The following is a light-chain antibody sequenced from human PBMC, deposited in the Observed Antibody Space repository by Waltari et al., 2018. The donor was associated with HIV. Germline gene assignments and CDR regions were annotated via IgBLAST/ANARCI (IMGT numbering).Light chain of an antibody. Sequence: DIVMTQSPDSLAVSLGESATINCKSSQSVLYSSNNKNYLAWYQQKVGQPPKLLIYWASTRESGVPDRFTGSGSGTDFTLTISSLQAEDVAVYYCQQYYSNPRTFGQGTKVEIK. CDR1: QSVLYSSNNKNY. CDR2: WAS. CDR3: QQYYSNPRT. V-gene: IGKV4-1*01. J-gene: IGKJ1*01.